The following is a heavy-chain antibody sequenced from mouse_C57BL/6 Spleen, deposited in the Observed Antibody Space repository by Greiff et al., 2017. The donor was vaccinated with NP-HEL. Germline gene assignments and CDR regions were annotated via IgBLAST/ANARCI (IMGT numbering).Heavy chain of an antibody. CDR1: GFTFSSYG. D-gene: IGHD2-3*01. V-gene: IGHV5-6*01. CDR3: ARHLYDGYYGRYFDV. J-gene: IGHJ1*03. CDR2: ISSGGSYT. Sequence: EVQLVESGGDLVKPGGSLKLSCAASGFTFSSYGMSWVRQTPDKRLEWVATISSGGSYTYYPDSVKGRFTISRDNAKNTLYLQMSSLKSEDTAMYYCARHLYDGYYGRYFDVWGTGTTVTVSS.